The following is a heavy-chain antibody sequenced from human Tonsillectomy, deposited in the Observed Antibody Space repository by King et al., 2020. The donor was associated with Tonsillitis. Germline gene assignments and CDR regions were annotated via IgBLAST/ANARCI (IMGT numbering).Heavy chain of an antibody. CDR1: GGSISPYY. CDR3: ARFGYYYLDV. CDR2: IHYSGST. V-gene: IGHV4-59*01. Sequence: VQLQESGPGLVKPSETLSLTCTVSGGSISPYYWSWIRQPPGKGLELIGYIHYSGSTSSNPSLKSRVIISVDTSKNQFSLNLSSVTAADTAVYYCARFGYYYLDVWGKGTTVTVSS. J-gene: IGHJ6*03. D-gene: IGHD3-10*01.